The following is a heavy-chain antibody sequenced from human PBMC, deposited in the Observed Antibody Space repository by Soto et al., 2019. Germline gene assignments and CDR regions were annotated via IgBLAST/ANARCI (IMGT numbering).Heavy chain of an antibody. V-gene: IGHV3-48*02. D-gene: IGHD6-19*01. CDR3: AREAYSSGLNWFDP. J-gene: IGHJ5*02. Sequence: SLRLSCAASGFTFSSYSMNWVRQAPGKGLEWVSYISSSSSTIYYADSVKGRFTISRDNAKNSLYLQMNSLRDEDTAVYYCAREAYSSGLNWFDPWGQGTLVTVSS. CDR1: GFTFSSYS. CDR2: ISSSSSTI.